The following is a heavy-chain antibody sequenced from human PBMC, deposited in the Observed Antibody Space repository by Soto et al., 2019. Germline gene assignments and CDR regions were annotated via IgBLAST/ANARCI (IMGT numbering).Heavy chain of an antibody. Sequence: QVQLQESGPGLVKPSGTLSLTCAVSGGSISSSNWWSWVRQPPGKGLDWIGEIYHSGSTNYNPSLKSRITISVDKSKNQCSLKLSSWTAADTAVYYCAAHSGSTYGPLDYWGQGNLVTVSS. CDR1: GGSISSSNW. CDR2: IYHSGST. J-gene: IGHJ4*02. CDR3: AAHSGSTYGPLDY. D-gene: IGHD3-10*01. V-gene: IGHV4-4*02.